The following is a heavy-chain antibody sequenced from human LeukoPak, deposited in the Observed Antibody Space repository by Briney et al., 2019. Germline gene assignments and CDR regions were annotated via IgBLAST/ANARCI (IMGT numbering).Heavy chain of an antibody. CDR3: TRHFGSGRDDY. CDR2: IHYSGST. D-gene: IGHD3-10*01. V-gene: IGHV4-39*01. CDR1: GGSISSSNYY. J-gene: IGHJ4*02. Sequence: PSETLSLTCTVSGGSISSSNYYWGWLRQPPGRGLEWIGSIHYSGSTYYNPSLKSRFTVSVDTSKNHFTVNLSSVTAADTAVYYCTRHFGSGRDDYWGQGTLVTVSS.